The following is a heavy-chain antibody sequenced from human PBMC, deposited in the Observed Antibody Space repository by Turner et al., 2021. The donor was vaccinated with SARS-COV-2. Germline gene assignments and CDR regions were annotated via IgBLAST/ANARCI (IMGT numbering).Heavy chain of an antibody. CDR1: GFTFSSYV. Sequence: QVQPVESGGVVVQPGRSLRLSCTASGFTFSSYVMHWVRQAPGKGLEWVAVISYDGSNKYYADSVKGRFTISRDNSKNTLYLQMNSLRAEDTAVYYCARDSGDFDYWGQGTLVTVSS. CDR3: ARDSGDFDY. J-gene: IGHJ4*02. V-gene: IGHV3-30-3*01. CDR2: ISYDGSNK. D-gene: IGHD3-10*01.